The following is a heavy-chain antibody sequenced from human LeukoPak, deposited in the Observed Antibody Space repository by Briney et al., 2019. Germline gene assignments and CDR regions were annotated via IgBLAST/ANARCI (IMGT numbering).Heavy chain of an antibody. CDR1: GGSISSYY. J-gene: IGHJ3*02. CDR2: IYYSGST. D-gene: IGHD6-19*01. CDR3: ARKRAVAGYAFDI. Sequence: SETLSLTCTVSGGSISSYYWSWIRQPPGKGLEWIGYIYYSGSTNYNPSLKSRVTISVDTSKNQFSLKLSSVTAADTAVYYCARKRAVAGYAFDIWGQGTMVTVSS. V-gene: IGHV4-59*01.